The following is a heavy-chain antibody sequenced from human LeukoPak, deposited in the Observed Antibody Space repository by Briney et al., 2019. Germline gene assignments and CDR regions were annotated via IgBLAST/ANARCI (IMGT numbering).Heavy chain of an antibody. CDR2: ISYDGSNK. CDR1: GFTFSSYG. CDR3: ARHWPKLRYFDWLFTTNWFDP. J-gene: IGHJ5*02. D-gene: IGHD3-9*01. V-gene: IGHV3-30*03. Sequence: PGRSLRLSCAASGFTFSSYGMHWVRQAPGKGLEWVAVISYDGSNKYYADSVKGRFTISRDNSKNTLYLQMNSLRAEDTAVYYCARHWPKLRYFDWLFTTNWFDPWGQGTLVTVSS.